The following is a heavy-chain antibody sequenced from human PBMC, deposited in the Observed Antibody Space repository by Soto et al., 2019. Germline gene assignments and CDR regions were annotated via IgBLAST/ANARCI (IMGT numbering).Heavy chain of an antibody. J-gene: IGHJ6*02. CDR3: ARDQGITTFGVYSMYYYGMDV. CDR1: GYNFTSYG. CDR2: ISTYNGNT. D-gene: IGHD3-3*01. Sequence: ASVKVSCKASGYNFTSYGISLFRHSTKQFLEWMGWISTYNGNTKYAQKLQGRVTMTTDTSTSTAYMDLRSLRSDDTAVYYCARDQGITTFGVYSMYYYGMDVWGQGTTVTVSS. V-gene: IGHV1-18*01.